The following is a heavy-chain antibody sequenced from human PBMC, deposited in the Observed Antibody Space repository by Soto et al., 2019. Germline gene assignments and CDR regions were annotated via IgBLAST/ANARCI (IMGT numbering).Heavy chain of an antibody. CDR3: ARGQLERRHYYYYYMDV. V-gene: IGHV3-21*01. CDR1: AFTFSSYS. J-gene: IGHJ6*03. D-gene: IGHD1-1*01. Sequence: NPGGSLRLSCAASAFTFSSYSMNWVRQAPGKGLEWVSSISSSSSYIYYADSVKGRFTISRDNAKNSLYLQMNSLRAEDTAVYYCARGQLERRHYYYYYMDVWGKGTTVTVSS. CDR2: ISSSSSYI.